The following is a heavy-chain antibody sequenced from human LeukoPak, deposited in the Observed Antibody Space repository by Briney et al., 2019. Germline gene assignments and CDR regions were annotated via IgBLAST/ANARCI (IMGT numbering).Heavy chain of an antibody. CDR1: GFTFRKYS. CDR3: VKDDREEDWFDP. CDR2: ISSNGHT. V-gene: IGHV3-64D*09. D-gene: IGHD3-22*01. J-gene: IGHJ5*02. Sequence: GGSLRLSCSASGFTFRKYSMHWVRQGPGKGLEYVSAISSNGHTYYADSVKGRFTISRDNSKSTLYLQMSSLRPEDTAVYYCVKDDREEDWFDPCGQGTLVTVSS.